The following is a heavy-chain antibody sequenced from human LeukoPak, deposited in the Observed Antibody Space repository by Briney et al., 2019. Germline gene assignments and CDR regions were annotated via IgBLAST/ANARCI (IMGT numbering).Heavy chain of an antibody. D-gene: IGHD6-19*01. J-gene: IGHJ4*02. CDR1: GFTFSGYA. CDR3: VARGGWARFDY. V-gene: IGHV3-30-3*01. Sequence: GGSLRLSCAASGFTFSGYAMHWARQAPGKGLEWVAVISYDGSNKYYADSVKGRFTISRDNAKSALYLQMNSLRGEDTAVYYCVARGGWARFDYWGQGTLVTVSS. CDR2: ISYDGSNK.